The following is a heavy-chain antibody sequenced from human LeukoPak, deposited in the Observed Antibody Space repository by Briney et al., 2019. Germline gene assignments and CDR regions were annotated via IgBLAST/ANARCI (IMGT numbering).Heavy chain of an antibody. CDR1: GFTFSTYS. CDR2: ISSSSSYI. D-gene: IGHD1-7*01. J-gene: IGHJ4*02. V-gene: IGHV3-21*01. CDR3: ARDVELTY. Sequence: PGGSLRLSCAASGFTFSTYSMNWVRQAPGKGLEWVSYISSSSSYIYYADSVKGRFTIPRDNAKNSLYLQMNSLRAEDTAVYYCARDVELTYWGQGTLVTVSS.